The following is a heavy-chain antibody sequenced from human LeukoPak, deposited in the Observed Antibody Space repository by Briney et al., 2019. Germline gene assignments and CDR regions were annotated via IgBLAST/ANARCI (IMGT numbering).Heavy chain of an antibody. J-gene: IGHJ4*02. V-gene: IGHV3-23*01. D-gene: IGHD1-26*01. CDR3: AKAGGLPPRKPEKQDQKYYFDY. CDR1: GFTFSSYA. CDR2: ISGSGGST. Sequence: PGGSLRLSCAASGFTFSSYAMSWVRQAPGKGLEWVSAISGSGGSTYYADSVKGRFTISRDNSKNTLYLQMNSLRAEDTAVYYCAKAGGLPPRKPEKQDQKYYFDYWGQGTLVTVSS.